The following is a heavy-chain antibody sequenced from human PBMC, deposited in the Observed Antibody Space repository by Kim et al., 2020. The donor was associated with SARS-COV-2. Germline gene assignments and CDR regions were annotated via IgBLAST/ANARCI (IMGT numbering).Heavy chain of an antibody. CDR3: ARGLSSWFQKGSNWFDP. D-gene: IGHD6-13*01. CDR1: GFTFSSYV. V-gene: IGHV3-13*01. J-gene: IGHJ5*02. Sequence: GGSLRLSCAASGFTFSSYVMHWVRQATGKGLEWVSAIGTAGDTYYPGSVKGRFTISRENAKNSLYLQMNSLRAGDTAVYYCARGLSSWFQKGSNWFDPWGQGTLVTVSS. CDR2: IGTAGDT.